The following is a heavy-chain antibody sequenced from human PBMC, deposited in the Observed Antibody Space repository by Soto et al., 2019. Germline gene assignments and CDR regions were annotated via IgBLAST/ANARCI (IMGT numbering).Heavy chain of an antibody. D-gene: IGHD3-10*01. CDR3: ARVLSGNKEWFDS. V-gene: IGHV4-4*02. CDR1: GVSISGGNV. CDR2: VFDHGST. Sequence: QVQLQESGPGLVKPWGTLSLTCAVSGVSISGGNVWSWVRQPPGKGLEWIGEVFDHGSTNYNPSLKRRVTRSVDKSQNDFSLNLTSVTAADTAVYYCARVLSGNKEWFDSWGQGILVTVSS. J-gene: IGHJ5*01.